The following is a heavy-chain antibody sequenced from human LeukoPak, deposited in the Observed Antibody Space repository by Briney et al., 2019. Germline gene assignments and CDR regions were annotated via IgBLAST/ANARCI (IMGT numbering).Heavy chain of an antibody. Sequence: SETLSLTCAVYGGSFSGYYWSWIRQPPGKGLEWIGEINHSGSTNYNPSLKSRVTISVDTSKNQFSLKLSSVTAADTAVYYCARLTRGYKGCNWFDPWGQGTLVTVSS. J-gene: IGHJ5*02. D-gene: IGHD5-18*01. CDR2: INHSGST. CDR1: GGSFSGYY. CDR3: ARLTRGYKGCNWFDP. V-gene: IGHV4-34*01.